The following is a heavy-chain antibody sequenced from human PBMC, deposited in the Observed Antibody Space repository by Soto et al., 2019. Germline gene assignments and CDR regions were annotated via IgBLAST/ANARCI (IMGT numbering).Heavy chain of an antibody. CDR3: ARAKGYAPDAFDI. Sequence: GGSLRLSCAASGFTVSSNYMSWVRQAPGKGLEWVSVIYSGGSTNYADSVKGRFTITRDNSKNTLYLQLNSLRAEDTAVYYCARAKGYAPDAFDIWGQGTMVTVSS. CDR2: IYSGGST. D-gene: IGHD2-2*01. CDR1: GFTVSSNY. V-gene: IGHV3-53*01. J-gene: IGHJ3*02.